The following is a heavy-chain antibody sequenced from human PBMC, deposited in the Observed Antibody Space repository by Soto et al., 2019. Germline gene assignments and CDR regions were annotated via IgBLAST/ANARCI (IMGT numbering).Heavy chain of an antibody. CDR2: IFPLTDIP. CDR3: ARGPLVVLNYFES. Sequence: QVQLVQSGTEVKKPGSSVKVSCKASGGTFRNYPINWVRQAPGQGLEWMGSIFPLTDIPDYAQNFQARLTXXXDXPISTAYMELSSLTSDDTAMYFCARGPLVVLNYFESWGQGTLVTVSS. CDR1: GGTFRNYP. V-gene: IGHV1-69*02. J-gene: IGHJ4*02.